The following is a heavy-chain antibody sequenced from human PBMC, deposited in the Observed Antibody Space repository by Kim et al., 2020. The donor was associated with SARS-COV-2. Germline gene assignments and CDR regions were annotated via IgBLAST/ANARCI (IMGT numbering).Heavy chain of an antibody. D-gene: IGHD1-1*01. V-gene: IGHV4-39*01. CDR1: GGSISSSSYY. CDR2: IYYSGST. Sequence: SETLSLTCTVSGGSISSSSYYWGWIRQPPGKGLEWIGSIYYSGSTYYNPSLKSRVTISVDTSKNQFSLKLSSVTAADTAVYYCARHGAPWGLERRPATFDIWGQGTMVTVSS. J-gene: IGHJ3*02. CDR3: ARHGAPWGLERRPATFDI.